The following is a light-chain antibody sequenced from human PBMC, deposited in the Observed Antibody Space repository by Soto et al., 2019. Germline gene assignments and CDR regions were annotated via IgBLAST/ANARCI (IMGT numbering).Light chain of an antibody. CDR2: DVN. V-gene: IGLV2-11*01. CDR1: SSDIGSNKF. Sequence: QTALTQPRAVSGSPGQSVTISCTGSSSDIGSNKFVSWYQQHSGKAPRLLIYDVNKWPSGVPDRFSGSKSGNTASLTISGLQADDEADYFCCSYEANFDVFRDGTKVTVL. J-gene: IGLJ1*01. CDR3: CSYEANFDV.